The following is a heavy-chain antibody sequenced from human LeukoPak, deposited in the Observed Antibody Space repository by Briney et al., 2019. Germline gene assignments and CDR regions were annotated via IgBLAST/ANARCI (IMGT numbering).Heavy chain of an antibody. Sequence: GGALRVSCAASGFIYIYYTMKSVRKAPGRGVEWVAYISSSSGGIFYADSVKGRFTISRDNAKNSVYLRMDSLRAEDTAVYYCARAGTCSSTSCDGGIEYWGQGTLVTVSS. D-gene: IGHD2-2*01. V-gene: IGHV3-48*01. J-gene: IGHJ4*02. CDR2: ISSSSGGI. CDR3: ARAGTCSSTSCDGGIEY. CDR1: GFIYIYYT.